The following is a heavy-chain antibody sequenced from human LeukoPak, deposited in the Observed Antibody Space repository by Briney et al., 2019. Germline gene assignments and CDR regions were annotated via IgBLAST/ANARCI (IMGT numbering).Heavy chain of an antibody. V-gene: IGHV1-2*06. J-gene: IGHJ4*02. Sequence: ASVTVSCKASGYTFTGYYMHWVRPAPGQGLEWMGRINPNRGGTNYAQKFQGRVTLTRDTSISTAYMALRRLRSDGPAVYYCARDGGGGIALNYWGQGTLVTVSS. CDR1: GYTFTGYY. D-gene: IGHD6-13*01. CDR3: ARDGGGGIALNY. CDR2: INPNRGGT.